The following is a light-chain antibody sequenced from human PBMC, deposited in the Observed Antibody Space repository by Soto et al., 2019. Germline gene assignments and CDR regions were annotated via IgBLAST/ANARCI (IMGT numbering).Light chain of an antibody. V-gene: IGLV3-21*02. CDR3: QVWDTSSDHVI. CDR2: DDS. CDR1: NIGSKS. J-gene: IGLJ2*01. Sequence: SYELTQPPSLSAAPGQTASISCGGNNIGSKSVHWYQHKPGQAPVLVVNDDSDRPSGIPERFSGSNSGNTATLAISRVEAGDEADYYCQVWDTSSDHVIFGGGTKLTVL.